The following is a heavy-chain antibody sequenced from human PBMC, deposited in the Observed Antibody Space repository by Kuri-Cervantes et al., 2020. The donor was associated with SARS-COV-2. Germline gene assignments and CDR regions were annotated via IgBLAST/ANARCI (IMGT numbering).Heavy chain of an antibody. Sequence: GGSLRLSCAASGFTFSNYWMHWVRQAPGKGLVWVSHISLDGSRTSYADSVKGRFTISRDNSKNTLYLQMDNLRAEDRAVYYCAKDLIAAAGNDYFYMDVWGTGTTVTVSS. CDR1: GFTFSNYW. J-gene: IGHJ6*03. D-gene: IGHD6-13*01. V-gene: IGHV3-74*03. CDR3: AKDLIAAAGNDYFYMDV. CDR2: ISLDGSRT.